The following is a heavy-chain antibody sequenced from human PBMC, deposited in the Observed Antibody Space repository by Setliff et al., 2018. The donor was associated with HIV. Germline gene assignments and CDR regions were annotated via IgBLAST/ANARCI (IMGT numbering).Heavy chain of an antibody. CDR2: VSASGTT. D-gene: IGHD4-17*01. CDR1: GGSMSRVY. V-gene: IGHV4-4*08. Sequence: SETLSLTCSVSGGSMSRVYWTWIRQPPGKGLEWIGYVSASGTTKYNPSLQSRVTLSGDSSKNQFSLRLSSVTAADTAVYYCAKEGSWNDDSGGLDVWGQGTTVTVSS. J-gene: IGHJ6*02. CDR3: AKEGSWNDDSGGLDV.